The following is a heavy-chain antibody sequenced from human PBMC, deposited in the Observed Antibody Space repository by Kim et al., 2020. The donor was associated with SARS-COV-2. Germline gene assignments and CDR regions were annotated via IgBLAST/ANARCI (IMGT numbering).Heavy chain of an antibody. CDR2: IYTSGST. V-gene: IGHV4-4*07. Sequence: SETLSLTCTVSGGSISSYYWSWIRQPAGKGLEWIGRIYTSGSTNYNPSLKSRVTMSVDTSKNQFSLKLSSVTAADTAMYYCARERWVAAAQPMGGWFDPWGQGTLVTVSS. J-gene: IGHJ5*02. D-gene: IGHD6-13*01. CDR1: GGSISSYY. CDR3: ARERWVAAAQPMGGWFDP.